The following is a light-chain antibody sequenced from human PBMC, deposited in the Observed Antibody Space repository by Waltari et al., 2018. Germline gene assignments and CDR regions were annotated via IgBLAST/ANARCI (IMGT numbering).Light chain of an antibody. CDR2: GNF. J-gene: IGLJ2*01. V-gene: IGLV1-40*01. CDR1: SSNIGANFY. Sequence: QSVLTHPPSLSGVPGQTVPVSCTGVSSNIGANFYAHWYQHLPGTAPRLLNYGNFNRPSGVPDRFSGSKSGTSASLAITGLQAEDEANYYCQSYDSSLSLVVFGGGTKLTVL. CDR3: QSYDSSLSLVV.